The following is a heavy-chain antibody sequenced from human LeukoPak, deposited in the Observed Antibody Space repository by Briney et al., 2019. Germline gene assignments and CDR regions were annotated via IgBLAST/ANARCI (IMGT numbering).Heavy chain of an antibody. CDR3: ARVDGGVFGVVIDGGYFDY. V-gene: IGHV3-66*02. CDR2: IYSGGST. CDR1: GFTVSSNY. D-gene: IGHD3-3*01. J-gene: IGHJ4*02. Sequence: GGSLRLSCAASGFTVSSNYMSWVRQAPGKGLEWVSVIYSGGSTYYADSVKGRFTISRDNSKNTLYLQMNSLRAEDTAVYYCARVDGGVFGVVIDGGYFDYWGQGTLVTVSS.